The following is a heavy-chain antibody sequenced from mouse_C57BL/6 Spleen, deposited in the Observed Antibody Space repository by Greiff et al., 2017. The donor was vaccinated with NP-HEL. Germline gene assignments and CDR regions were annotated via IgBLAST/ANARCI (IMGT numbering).Heavy chain of an antibody. CDR3: ARRDYYGSSSAY. V-gene: IGHV1-59*01. CDR2: IDPSDSYT. Sequence: QVQLQQPGAELVRPGTSVKLSCKASGYTFTSYWMHWVKQRPGQGLEWIGVIDPSDSYTNYNQKFKGKATLTVDTSSSTAYMQLSSLTSEDSAVYYCARRDYYGSSSAYWGQGTLVTVSA. D-gene: IGHD1-1*01. J-gene: IGHJ3*01. CDR1: GYTFTSYW.